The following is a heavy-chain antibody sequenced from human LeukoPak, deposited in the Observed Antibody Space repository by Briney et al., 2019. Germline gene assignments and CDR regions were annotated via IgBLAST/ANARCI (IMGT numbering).Heavy chain of an antibody. V-gene: IGHV4-59*01. CDR1: VXSISSYY. CDR3: ARDRDGSAWYTFDY. J-gene: IGHJ4*02. D-gene: IGHD6-19*01. Sequence: SSETLSLTCTVSVXSISSYYWSWIRQSPGKGLEWIGYIYYSGTTNYNPSLKSRVTISVDTSRKQFSLKLSSVTAADTAFYYCARDRDGSAWYTFDYWGQGTLVTVSS. CDR2: IYYSGTT.